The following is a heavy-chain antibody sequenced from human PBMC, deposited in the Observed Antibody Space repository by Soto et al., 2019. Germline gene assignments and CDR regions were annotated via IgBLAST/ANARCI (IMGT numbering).Heavy chain of an antibody. J-gene: IGHJ5*02. CDR1: GFTFSSYG. V-gene: IGHV3-33*01. CDR2: IWYDGSNK. D-gene: IGHD3-22*01. Sequence: QVQLVESGGGVVQPGRSLRLSCAASGFTFSSYGMHWVRQAPGTGLEWVAVIWYDGSNKYYADSVKGRFTISRDNSKNTLYLQMNSLRAEDTAVYYCARGFDYDSSGYLGTWGQGTLVTVSS. CDR3: ARGFDYDSSGYLGT.